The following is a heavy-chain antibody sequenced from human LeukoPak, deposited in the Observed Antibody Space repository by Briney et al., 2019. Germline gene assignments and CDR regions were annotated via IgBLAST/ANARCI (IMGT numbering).Heavy chain of an antibody. V-gene: IGHV5-51*01. CDR2: IYPGDSDT. D-gene: IGHD2-2*01. Sequence: GESLKISCKGSGYSFTTYWIGWVRQMPGKGLEWMGIIYPGDSDTRYSPSFQGQVTISADKSISTAYLQWSSLKASDTAMYYCARPGYCSSTSCFDLFFDYWGQGTLVTVPS. CDR3: ARPGYCSSTSCFDLFFDY. CDR1: GYSFTTYW. J-gene: IGHJ4*02.